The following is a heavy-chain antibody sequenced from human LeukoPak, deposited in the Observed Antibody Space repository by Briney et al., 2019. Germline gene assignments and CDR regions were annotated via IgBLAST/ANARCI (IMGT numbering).Heavy chain of an antibody. CDR3: ARVYDILTGYYDY. V-gene: IGHV3-48*03. CDR1: GFTFSSYE. D-gene: IGHD3-9*01. J-gene: IGHJ4*02. CDR2: ISSSGSTI. Sequence: GGSLRLSCAASGFTFSSYEMNWVRQAPGKGLEWVSHISSSGSTIYYADSVKGRFTISRDNAKNSLYLQMNSLRAEDTALYYCARVYDILTGYYDYWGQGTLVTVSS.